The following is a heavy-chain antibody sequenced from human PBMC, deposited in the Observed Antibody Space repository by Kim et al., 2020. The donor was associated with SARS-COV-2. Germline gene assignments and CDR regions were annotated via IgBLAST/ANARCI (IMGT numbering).Heavy chain of an antibody. J-gene: IGHJ4*02. D-gene: IGHD6-13*01. V-gene: IGHV1-18*01. Sequence: TNYAQKLQGRVTMTTDTSTSTAYMELRSLRSDDTAVYYCARSYSSNPLDGWGQGTLVTVSS. CDR3: ARSYSSNPLDG. CDR2: T.